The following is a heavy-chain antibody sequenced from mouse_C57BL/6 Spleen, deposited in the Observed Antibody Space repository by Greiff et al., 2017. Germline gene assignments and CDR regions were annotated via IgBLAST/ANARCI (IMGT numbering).Heavy chain of an antibody. CDR2: IAPEDGET. D-gene: IGHD4-1*02. Sequence: VQLQQSGAELVKPGASVKLSCTASGFNIKDYYMHWVKQRTEQGLEWIGRIAPEDGETKYAPKFQGKATITADTSSNTADLQLSSLTSEDTAVYYCASTGTTAWFAYWGQGTLVTVSA. CDR1: GFNIKDYY. V-gene: IGHV14-2*01. CDR3: ASTGTTAWFAY. J-gene: IGHJ3*01.